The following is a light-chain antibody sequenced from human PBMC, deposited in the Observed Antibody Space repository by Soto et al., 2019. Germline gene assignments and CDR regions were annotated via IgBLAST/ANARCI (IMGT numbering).Light chain of an antibody. CDR1: SSDVGSYNL. J-gene: IGLJ2*01. CDR3: CSYVGSSTVV. CDR2: EGI. Sequence: QSVLTQPASVSGSPGQSITISCTGTSSDVGSYNLVSWYQQHPGKAPKLIIYEGIKRPSGVSNRFSGSKSGNTASLTISGLQAEDEADYYCCSYVGSSTVVFGGGTKLTVL. V-gene: IGLV2-23*01.